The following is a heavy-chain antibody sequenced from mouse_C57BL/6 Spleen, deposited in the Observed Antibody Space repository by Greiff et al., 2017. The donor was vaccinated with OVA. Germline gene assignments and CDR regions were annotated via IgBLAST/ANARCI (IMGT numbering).Heavy chain of an antibody. V-gene: IGHV5-17*01. J-gene: IGHJ1*03. CDR2: ISSGSSTI. CDR3: ARPAGLYGNYGYFGV. Sequence: EVKLVESGGGLVKPGGSLKLSCAASGFTFSDYGMHWVRQAPEKGLEWVAYISSGSSTIYYADTVKGRFTISRDNAKNTLFLQMTSLRSEDTAMXYCARPAGLYGNYGYFGVWGTGTTVTVSS. CDR1: GFTFSDYG. D-gene: IGHD2-1*01.